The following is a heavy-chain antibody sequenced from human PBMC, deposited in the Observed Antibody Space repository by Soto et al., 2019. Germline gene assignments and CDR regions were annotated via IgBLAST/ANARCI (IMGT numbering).Heavy chain of an antibody. J-gene: IGHJ4*02. CDR1: GGSISSSSHY. Sequence: QMQLQESGTGLVKPSETLSLTCTVSGGSISSSSHYWGWIRQPPGKGLEWIGSIYYSGITYYNPSLKRRVTISVDTSKNQYDLKLSYVTAADTAVYYCARHTPAISISDDWGQGTLVTVSS. D-gene: IGHD2-15*01. CDR3: ARHTPAISISDD. V-gene: IGHV4-39*01. CDR2: IYYSGIT.